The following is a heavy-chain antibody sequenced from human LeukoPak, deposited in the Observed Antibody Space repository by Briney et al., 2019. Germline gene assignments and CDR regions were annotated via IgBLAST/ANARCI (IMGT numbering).Heavy chain of an antibody. D-gene: IGHD3-9*01. V-gene: IGHV3-48*03. CDR2: ISSCGTTI. Sequence: GGSLRLSCAASGFTFSSYEMNWVRQPPGTGLEWGSCISSCGTTIYYVASVKGRFTISRDNAKNSLYLQMNSLRAEDTAVYYCATYQDILTGYGMDVWGQGTTVTVSS. J-gene: IGHJ6*02. CDR1: GFTFSSYE. CDR3: ATYQDILTGYGMDV.